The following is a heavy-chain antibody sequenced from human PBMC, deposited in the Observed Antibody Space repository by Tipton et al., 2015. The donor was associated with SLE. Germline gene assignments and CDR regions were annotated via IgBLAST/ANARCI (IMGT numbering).Heavy chain of an antibody. Sequence: QLVQSGAEVKKPGASVKVSCKASGYTFTGYYMHWVRQAPGQGLEWMGWISAYNGNTNYAQKLQGRVTMTTDTSTSTAYMELRSLRSDDTAVYYCARDQLGYSSSPPGYWGQGTLVTVSS. V-gene: IGHV1-18*04. CDR1: GYTFTGYY. D-gene: IGHD6-6*01. J-gene: IGHJ4*02. CDR2: ISAYNGNT. CDR3: ARDQLGYSSSPPGY.